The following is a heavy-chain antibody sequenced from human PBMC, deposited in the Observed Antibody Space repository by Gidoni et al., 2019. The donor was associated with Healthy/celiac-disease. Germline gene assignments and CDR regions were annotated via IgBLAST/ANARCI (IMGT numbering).Heavy chain of an antibody. J-gene: IGHJ5*02. CDR1: GGTFSSYA. CDR3: ARDDPDYGGNPNWFDP. V-gene: IGHV1-69*06. Sequence: QVQLVQPWTEVKKPGSSVKVSSKASGGTFSSYAISWVRQAPGQGLEWMGGIIPIFGTANYAQKFQGRVTITADKSTSTAYMELSSLRSEDTAVYYSARDDPDYGGNPNWFDPWGQGTLVTVSS. CDR2: IIPIFGTA. D-gene: IGHD4-17*01.